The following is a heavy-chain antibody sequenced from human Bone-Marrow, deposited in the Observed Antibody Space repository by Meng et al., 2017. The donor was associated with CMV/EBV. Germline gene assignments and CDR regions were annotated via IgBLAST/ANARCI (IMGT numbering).Heavy chain of an antibody. CDR2: IYHSGST. D-gene: IGHD1-26*01. CDR1: GGSISSSNW. Sequence: SETLSLTCAVSGGSISSSNWWSWVRQSPGKGLECIGNIYHSGSTVYNPSLKSRVTLSIDKSKNLFPLQIDAVTAADTAVYYCARVGFGNSFDYWGQGTLVTVSS. V-gene: IGHV4-4*02. CDR3: ARVGFGNSFDY. J-gene: IGHJ4*02.